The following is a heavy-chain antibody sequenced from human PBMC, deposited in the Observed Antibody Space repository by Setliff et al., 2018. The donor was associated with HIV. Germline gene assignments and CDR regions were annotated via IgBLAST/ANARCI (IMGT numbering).Heavy chain of an antibody. CDR2: LSGSGGST. V-gene: IGHV3-23*01. CDR3: AKDVYVAKYYYGSSGYSGSYYFDY. Sequence: HPGGSLRLSCAASELTFSNYAMTWVRQAPGKGLEWVSSLSGSGGSTYYADSVKGRFTISRDNPMNTLYLQMNSLRAEDTAVYYCAKDVYVAKYYYGSSGYSGSYYFDYWGQGTLVTVSS. J-gene: IGHJ4*02. D-gene: IGHD3-22*01. CDR1: ELTFSNYA.